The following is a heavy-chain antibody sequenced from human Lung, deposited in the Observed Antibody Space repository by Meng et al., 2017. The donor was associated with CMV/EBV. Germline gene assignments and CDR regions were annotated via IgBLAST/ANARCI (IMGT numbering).Heavy chain of an antibody. D-gene: IGHD6-13*01. CDR1: GFTFDDYG. Sequence: ESLKISCAASGFTFDDYGVSWVRQVPGKGLEWVSGINWNGDSTGYADSVKGRFTISRDNAKNSLHLQMNSLRAEDTALYHCARGGSSSWRQGVFDYWGQGXLVTVSS. CDR2: INWNGDST. J-gene: IGHJ4*02. CDR3: ARGGSSSWRQGVFDY. V-gene: IGHV3-20*01.